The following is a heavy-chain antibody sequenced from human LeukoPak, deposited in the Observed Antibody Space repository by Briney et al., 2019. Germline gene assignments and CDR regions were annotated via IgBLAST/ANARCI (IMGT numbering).Heavy chain of an antibody. Sequence: GASVKVSCKASGYTFTSYGISWVRQAPGQGLEWMGLINTNTGNPTYAQGFTGRFVFSLDTSVSTAYLQISSLKAEDTAVYYCARPFWGVVPAAMLSYNWFDPWGQGTLVTVSS. CDR3: ARPFWGVVPAAMLSYNWFDP. J-gene: IGHJ5*02. V-gene: IGHV7-4-1*02. CDR2: INTNTGNP. D-gene: IGHD2-2*01. CDR1: GYTFTSYG.